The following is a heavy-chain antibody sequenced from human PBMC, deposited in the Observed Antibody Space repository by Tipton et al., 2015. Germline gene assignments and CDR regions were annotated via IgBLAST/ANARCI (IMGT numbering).Heavy chain of an antibody. CDR3: ARDLEHGMDV. J-gene: IGHJ6*02. V-gene: IGHV4-59*01. CDR2: IYYSGST. Sequence: LRLSCTVPGGSFSDYCWSWIRQSPGEGLEWIGYIYYSGSTNYNPSLRSRVAMSMDTSKNQFSLKLSSVAAADTAVYYCARDLEHGMDVWGHGTTVTVSS. D-gene: IGHD5-24*01. CDR1: GGSFSDYC.